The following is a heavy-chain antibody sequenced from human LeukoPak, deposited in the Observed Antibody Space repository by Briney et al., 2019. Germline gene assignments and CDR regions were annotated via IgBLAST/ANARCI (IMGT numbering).Heavy chain of an antibody. CDR1: GYTFTSHF. Sequence: ASVKVSCKASGYTFTSHFMHWVRQAPGQGLEWMGIINPRGGSTSYTQKFQGRVTMTRDTSTSTVYMELSSLRSEDTAVYYCARDVGEYCSSTNCYASHYWGEGTLVTVSS. CDR2: INPRGGST. CDR3: ARDVGEYCSSTNCYASHY. D-gene: IGHD2-2*01. V-gene: IGHV1-46*01. J-gene: IGHJ4*02.